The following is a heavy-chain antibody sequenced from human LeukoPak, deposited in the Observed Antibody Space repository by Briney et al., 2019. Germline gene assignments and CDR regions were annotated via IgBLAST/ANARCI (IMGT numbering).Heavy chain of an antibody. J-gene: IGHJ4*02. Sequence: ASVKVSCKASGYIFTGNFIHWVRQAPGQGLEWMGWISPNSGGTNYAQKFQGRVTMTRDTSISTAYMELSRLRSDDTAVYYCARGALVVVAAIGDYWGQGTLVTVSS. CDR2: ISPNSGGT. CDR1: GYIFTGNF. D-gene: IGHD2-15*01. V-gene: IGHV1-2*02. CDR3: ARGALVVVAAIGDY.